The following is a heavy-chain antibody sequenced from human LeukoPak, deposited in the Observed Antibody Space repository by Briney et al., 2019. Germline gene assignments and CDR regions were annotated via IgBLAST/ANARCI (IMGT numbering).Heavy chain of an antibody. CDR1: GFTFSTSW. CDR2: MKGDGSQE. D-gene: IGHD3-16*02. V-gene: IGHV3-7*01. CDR3: VTWLYRATS. J-gene: IGHJ4*02. Sequence: GGSLRLSCAASGFTFSTSWMSWIRQAPGRRLEWVAHMKGDGSQEYYVDSVRGRFTISSDNAKESLYLQMNSLRDEDTAVYFCVTWLYRATSWGQGTLVTVSS.